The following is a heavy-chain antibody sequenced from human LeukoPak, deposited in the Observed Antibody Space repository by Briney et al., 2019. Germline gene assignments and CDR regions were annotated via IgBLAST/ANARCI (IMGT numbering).Heavy chain of an antibody. CDR2: IKQDGSEK. J-gene: IGHJ5*02. Sequence: GGSLRLSCAASGFTLSNYWMIWVRQAPGKGLEWVGNIKQDGSEKRYADSVGGRFTISRDNAQTSLYLQMNSLRAEDTAVYYCARASDPWLQLTWGQGTLVTVSS. CDR3: ARASDPWLQLT. D-gene: IGHD5-24*01. CDR1: GFTLSNYW. V-gene: IGHV3-7*05.